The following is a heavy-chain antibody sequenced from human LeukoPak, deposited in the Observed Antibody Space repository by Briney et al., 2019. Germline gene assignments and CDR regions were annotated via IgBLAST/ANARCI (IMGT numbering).Heavy chain of an antibody. J-gene: IGHJ5*02. CDR2: IKSKTDGGTT. Sequence: PGGSLRLSCAASGFTFSNAWMSWVRQAPGKGLEWVGRIKSKTDGGTTDYAAPVKGRFTISRDDSKNTLYLQMNSLKTEDTAVYYCTTGYSSSWYRRRPYWFDPWGQGTPVTVSS. CDR3: TTGYSSSWYRRRPYWFDP. V-gene: IGHV3-15*01. D-gene: IGHD6-13*01. CDR1: GFTFSNAW.